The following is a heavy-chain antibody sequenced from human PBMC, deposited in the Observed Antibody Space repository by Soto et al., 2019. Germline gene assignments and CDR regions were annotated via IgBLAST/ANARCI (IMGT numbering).Heavy chain of an antibody. V-gene: IGHV3-30*18. D-gene: IGHD1-26*01. CDR3: AKDPEVGATGAY. CDR2: ISYDGSNK. CDR1: GFTFSSYG. J-gene: IGHJ4*02. Sequence: GGSLRLSCAASGFTFSSYGMHWVRQAPGKGLEWVAVISYDGSNKYYADSVKGRFTISRDNSKNTLYLQMNSLRAEDTAVYYCAKDPEVGATGAYWGQGTLVTVSS.